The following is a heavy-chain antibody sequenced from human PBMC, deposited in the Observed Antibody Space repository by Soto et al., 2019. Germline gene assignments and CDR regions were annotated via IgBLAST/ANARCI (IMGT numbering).Heavy chain of an antibody. D-gene: IGHD5-18*01. CDR2: IYYSGST. CDR1: GGSISSYY. J-gene: IGHJ6*02. CDR3: ARGGQGYSYRYYNVEYGMAV. Sequence: PSETLSLTCTVSGGSISSYYWSWIRQPPGKGLEWIGYIYYSGSTNYNPSLKSRVTISVDTSKNQFSLKLSSVTAADTAVYYCARGGQGYSYRYYNVEYGMAVWGQGTTVTVS. V-gene: IGHV4-59*01.